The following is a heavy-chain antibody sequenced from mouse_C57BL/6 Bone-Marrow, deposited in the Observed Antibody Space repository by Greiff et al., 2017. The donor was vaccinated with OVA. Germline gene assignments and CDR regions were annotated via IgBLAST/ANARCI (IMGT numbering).Heavy chain of an antibody. Sequence: EVKLMESGPGLVKPSQSLSLTCSVTGYSITSGYYWNWIRQFPGNKLEWMGYISYDGSNNYNPSLKNRISITRDTSKNQFFLKLNSVTTEDTATYYCAREAYYSKTSYWYFDVWGTGTTVTVSS. CDR3: AREAYYSKTSYWYFDV. CDR2: ISYDGSN. J-gene: IGHJ1*03. V-gene: IGHV3-6*01. D-gene: IGHD2-5*01. CDR1: GYSITSGYY.